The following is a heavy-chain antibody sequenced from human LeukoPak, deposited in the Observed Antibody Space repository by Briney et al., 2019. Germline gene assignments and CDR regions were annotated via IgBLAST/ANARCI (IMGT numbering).Heavy chain of an antibody. CDR3: ARDTYYDFWSGYYPP. Sequence: SETLPLTCAVYGGSFSGYYWSWIRQPPGKGLEWIGEINHSGSTNYNPSLKSRVTISVDTSKNQFSLKLSSVTAADTAVYYCARDTYYDFWSGYYPPWGQGTLVTVSS. CDR2: INHSGST. V-gene: IGHV4-34*01. D-gene: IGHD3-3*01. J-gene: IGHJ1*01. CDR1: GGSFSGYY.